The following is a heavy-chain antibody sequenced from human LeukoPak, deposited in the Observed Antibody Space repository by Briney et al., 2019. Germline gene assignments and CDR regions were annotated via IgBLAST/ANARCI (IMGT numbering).Heavy chain of an antibody. V-gene: IGHV4-34*01. J-gene: IGHJ2*01. D-gene: IGHD6-6*01. CDR1: GGSISSYY. CDR3: AREIAARPSWYFDL. CDR2: INHSGST. Sequence: PSETLSLTCTVSGGSISSYYWSWIRQPPGKGLEWIGEINHSGSTNYNPSLKSRVTISVDTSKNQFSLKLSSVTAADTAVYYCAREIAARPSWYFDLWGRGTLVTVSS.